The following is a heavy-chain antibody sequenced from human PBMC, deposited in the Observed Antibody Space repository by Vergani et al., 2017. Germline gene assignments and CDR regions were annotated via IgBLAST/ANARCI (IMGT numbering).Heavy chain of an antibody. CDR1: GFTFDDYA. Sequence: EVQLVESGGGLVQPGRSLRHSCAASGFTFDDYAMHWVRQAPGKGLEWVSGISWNSGSTGYADSVKGRFTISRDNAKNSLYLQMNSLRAEDTALYYCAKDISCSSTSCYERGLYYYYGMDVWGQGTTVTVSS. D-gene: IGHD2-2*01. CDR2: ISWNSGST. CDR3: AKDISCSSTSCYERGLYYYYGMDV. J-gene: IGHJ6*02. V-gene: IGHV3-9*01.